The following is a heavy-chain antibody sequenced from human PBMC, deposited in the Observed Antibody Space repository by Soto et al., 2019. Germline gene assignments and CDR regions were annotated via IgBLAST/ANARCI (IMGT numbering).Heavy chain of an antibody. CDR2: ISYDGSNK. CDR1: GFTFSSYG. Sequence: QVQLVESGGGVVQPGRSLRLSCAASGFTFSSYGMHWVRQAPGKGLEWVAVISYDGSNKYYADSVKGRFTISRDNSKNPLYLQMNRLRAEDTAVYYCATPLEHWGQGTLVTVSS. CDR3: ATPLEH. J-gene: IGHJ1*01. V-gene: IGHV3-30*03.